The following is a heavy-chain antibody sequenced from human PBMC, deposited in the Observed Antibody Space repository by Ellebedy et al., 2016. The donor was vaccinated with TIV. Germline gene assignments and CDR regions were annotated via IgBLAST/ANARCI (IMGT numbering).Heavy chain of an antibody. V-gene: IGHV3-9*01. CDR3: AKDRDDSSGYFSQFDY. CDR1: GFSFDDCA. Sequence: SLKISXAASGFSFDDCAMHWVRQAPGKGLEWVSGISWNSGSIGYADSVKGRFTISRDNAKNSLYLQMNSLRAEDTALYYCAKDRDDSSGYFSQFDYWGQGTLVTVSS. J-gene: IGHJ4*02. CDR2: ISWNSGSI. D-gene: IGHD3-22*01.